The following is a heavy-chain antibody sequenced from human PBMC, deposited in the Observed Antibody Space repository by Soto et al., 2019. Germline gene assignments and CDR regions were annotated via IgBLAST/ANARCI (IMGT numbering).Heavy chain of an antibody. CDR1: GGSISSGGYY. CDR2: IYYSGST. J-gene: IGHJ4*02. CDR3: ARVLDYDFWSGPLAFDY. D-gene: IGHD3-3*01. Sequence: SDTLSLTWTVSGGSISSGGYYWSWIRQHPGKGLEWIGYIYYSGSTYYNPSLKSRVTISVDTSKNQFSLKLSSVTAADTAVYYCARVLDYDFWSGPLAFDYWGQGTLVTVSS. V-gene: IGHV4-31*02.